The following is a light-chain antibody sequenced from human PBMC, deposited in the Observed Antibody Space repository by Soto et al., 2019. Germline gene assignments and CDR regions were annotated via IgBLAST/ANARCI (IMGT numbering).Light chain of an antibody. V-gene: IGKV3-20*01. CDR1: HGVSGSY. Sequence: EIMLTKSPGTLSLTPGEGAILSCRASHGVSGSYLSWYQQTPGQAPRLLIYGASTRAPDIPDRFSGSGSGTDFTLTISRLEPEDFAVYYCQQYGSSPTTFGQGTKVDIK. CDR3: QQYGSSPTT. J-gene: IGKJ1*01. CDR2: GAS.